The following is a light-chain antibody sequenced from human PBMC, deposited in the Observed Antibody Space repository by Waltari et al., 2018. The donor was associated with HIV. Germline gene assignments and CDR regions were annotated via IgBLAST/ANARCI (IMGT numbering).Light chain of an antibody. Sequence: EIVMTQSPATLSVSPGERATLSCRASQSIAKNLAWYQPKPGQAPRLLIYGVSTRATGIPARFSGSGSWTEFTLTISSLQSEDFAVYYCQQYDNWPPWTFGQGTKVEI. V-gene: IGKV3-15*01. J-gene: IGKJ1*01. CDR3: QQYDNWPPWT. CDR2: GVS. CDR1: QSIAKN.